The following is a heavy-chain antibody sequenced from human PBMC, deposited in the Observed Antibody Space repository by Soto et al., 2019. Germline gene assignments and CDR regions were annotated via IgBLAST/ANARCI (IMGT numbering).Heavy chain of an antibody. CDR3: AKEMGYSFDY. V-gene: IGHV3-23*01. J-gene: IGHJ4*02. CDR2: ISGSDGST. Sequence: EVQLLESGGGLVQPGGSLRLSCAASGFTFSAYDMSWVRQAPGKGLEWVSGISGSDGSTYYADSVKGRFTISRDNSKSTLYLLMNSLRAQDTALYFCAKEMGYSFDYWGQGTLVTVSS. D-gene: IGHD3-16*01. CDR1: GFTFSAYD.